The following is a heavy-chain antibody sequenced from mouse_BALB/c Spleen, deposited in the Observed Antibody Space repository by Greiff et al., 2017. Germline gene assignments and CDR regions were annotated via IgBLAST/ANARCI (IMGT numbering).Heavy chain of an antibody. Sequence: EVQVVESGGGLVKPGGSLKLSCAASGFTFSDYYMYWVRQTPEKRLEWVATISDGGSYTYYPDSVKGRFTISRDNAKNNLYLQMSSLKSEDTAMYYCARDYYDYDGYAMDYWGQGTSVTVSS. D-gene: IGHD2-4*01. V-gene: IGHV5-4*02. CDR2: ISDGGSYT. CDR3: ARDYYDYDGYAMDY. CDR1: GFTFSDYY. J-gene: IGHJ4*01.